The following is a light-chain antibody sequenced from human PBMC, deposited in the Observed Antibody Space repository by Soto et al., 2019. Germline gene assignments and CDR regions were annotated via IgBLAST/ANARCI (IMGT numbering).Light chain of an antibody. V-gene: IGLV2-14*01. J-gene: IGLJ2*01. CDR1: SSDVGGYNY. CDR3: SSYTSSSLVV. CDR2: EVS. Sequence: QSALTQPASVSGSPGKSITISCTGTSSDVGGYNYVSWYQQHPGKAPKLMIYEVSNRPSGVSNRFSGSKSGNTASLTISGLQAEDEADYYCSSYTSSSLVVFGGGTQLTVL.